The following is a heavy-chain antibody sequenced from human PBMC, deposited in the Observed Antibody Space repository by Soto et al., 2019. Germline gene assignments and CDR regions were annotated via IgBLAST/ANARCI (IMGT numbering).Heavy chain of an antibody. CDR1: GFTFSSYA. D-gene: IGHD1-1*01. CDR3: ARDGPNGPNDADY. J-gene: IGHJ4*02. CDR2: ISYDGSNK. Sequence: RRLSCAASGFTFSSYAMHWVRQAPGKGLEWVAVISYDGSNKYYADSVKGRFTISRDNSKNTLYLQMNSLRAEDTAVYYCARDGPNGPNDADYWGQGTLVTVSS. V-gene: IGHV3-30-3*01.